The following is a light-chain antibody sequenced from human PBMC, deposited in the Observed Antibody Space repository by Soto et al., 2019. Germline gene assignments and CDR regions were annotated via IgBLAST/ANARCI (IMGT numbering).Light chain of an antibody. CDR1: QSVSSSY. CDR2: GAS. CDR3: QQYGSSPPWT. Sequence: IVLTQSPGTLSLSPGERATLSCRASQSVSSSYLAWYQQKPGQAPGLLIYGASSRATGIPDRFSGSGSGTDFTLTISRLEPEDFAVYYCQQYGSSPPWTFGQGTKVDIK. J-gene: IGKJ1*01. V-gene: IGKV3-20*01.